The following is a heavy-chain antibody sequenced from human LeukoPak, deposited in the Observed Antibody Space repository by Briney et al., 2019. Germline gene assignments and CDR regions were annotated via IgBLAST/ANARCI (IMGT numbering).Heavy chain of an antibody. J-gene: IGHJ4*02. CDR1: GGSISSYY. D-gene: IGHD3-10*01. CDR3: ASLRGVFGGFFDY. V-gene: IGHV4-59*08. Sequence: PSETLSLTCTVSGGSISSYYWSWIRQPPGKGLEWTGYIYYSGSTNYNPSLKSRVTISVDTSKNQFSLKLSSVTAADTAVYYCASLRGVFGGFFDYWGQGILVTVSS. CDR2: IYYSGST.